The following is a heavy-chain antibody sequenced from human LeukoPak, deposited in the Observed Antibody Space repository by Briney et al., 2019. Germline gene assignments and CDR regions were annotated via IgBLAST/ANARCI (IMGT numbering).Heavy chain of an antibody. D-gene: IGHD3-9*01. CDR3: ARIDGVLRYFDWLLHQDDAFDI. CDR1: GYTFTSYG. CDR2: ISAYNGNT. V-gene: IGHV1-18*01. Sequence: ASVKVSCKTSGYTFTSYGISWVRQAPGQGLEWMGWISAYNGNTSYAQKLQGRVTMTTDTSTGTAYMELRSLRSDDTAVYYCARIDGVLRYFDWLLHQDDAFDIWGQGTMVTVSS. J-gene: IGHJ3*02.